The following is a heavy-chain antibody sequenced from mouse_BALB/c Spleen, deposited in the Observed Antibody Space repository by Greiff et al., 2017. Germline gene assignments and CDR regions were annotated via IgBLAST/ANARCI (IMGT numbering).Heavy chain of an antibody. CDR1: GFTFSSYA. J-gene: IGHJ3*01. Sequence: EVQGVESGGGLVKPGGSLKLSCAASGFTFSSYAMSWVRQSPEKRLEWVAEISSGGSYTYYPDTVTGRFTISRDNAKNTLYLEMSSLRSEDTAMYYCARDQGTTAWFAYWGQGTLVTVSA. CDR2: ISSGGSYT. CDR3: ARDQGTTAWFAY. V-gene: IGHV5-9-4*01. D-gene: IGHD1-1*01.